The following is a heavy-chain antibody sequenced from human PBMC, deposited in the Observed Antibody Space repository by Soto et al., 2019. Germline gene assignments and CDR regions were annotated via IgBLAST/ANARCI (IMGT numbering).Heavy chain of an antibody. J-gene: IGHJ4*02. CDR2: ISYDSTYK. CDR1: GFTFSNYA. Sequence: GSLRLSCAASGFTFSNYAIHWVRQAPGKGLEWVAAISYDSTYKYYADSVKGRFTISRDNAKNTLYLQMNSLRAEDTAVYYCVKRGGEMDTSFEYWCQGTLVTVSS. CDR3: VKRGGEMDTSFEY. D-gene: IGHD3-16*01. V-gene: IGHV3-30-3*01.